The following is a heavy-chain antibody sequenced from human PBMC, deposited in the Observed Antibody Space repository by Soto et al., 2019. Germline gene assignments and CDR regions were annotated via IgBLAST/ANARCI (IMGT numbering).Heavy chain of an antibody. CDR2: MNPNSGNT. CDR1: GYTFTSYD. J-gene: IGHJ5*02. D-gene: IGHD2-15*01. Sequence: ASVKVSCKASGYTFTSYDINWVRQATGQGLEWMGWMNPNSGNTGYAQKFQGRVTMTRNTSISTAYMELSSLRSEDTAVYYCARGHPKGFIVVVAAFSNNNWFDPWGQGTLVTVSS. V-gene: IGHV1-8*01. CDR3: ARGHPKGFIVVVAAFSNNNWFDP.